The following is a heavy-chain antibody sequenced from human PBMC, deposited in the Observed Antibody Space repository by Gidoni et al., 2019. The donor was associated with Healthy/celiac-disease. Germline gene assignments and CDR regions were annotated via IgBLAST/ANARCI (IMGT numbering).Heavy chain of an antibody. V-gene: IGHV3-23*01. CDR2: ISGSGGST. J-gene: IGHJ4*02. CDR1: GFTFSGYA. Sequence: EVQLLESGGGLVQPGGSLRLSCAASGFTFSGYAMSWVRQAPGKGLGWVSAISGSGGSTYYADSVKGQFTISRDNSKNTLYLQMNSLRAEDTAVYYCAKARRGGDWDYWGQGTLVTVSS. CDR3: AKARRGGDWDY. D-gene: IGHD2-21*02.